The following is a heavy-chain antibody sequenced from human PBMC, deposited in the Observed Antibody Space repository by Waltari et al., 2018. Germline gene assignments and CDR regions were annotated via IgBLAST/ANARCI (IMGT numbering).Heavy chain of an antibody. CDR3: AKSGPEGVATAGNVH. D-gene: IGHD6-13*01. J-gene: IGHJ1*01. CDR2: ISSSGATM. V-gene: IGHV3-48*03. Sequence: VQLVESGGGLVQPGGTLSLSGAASRVTSIMFELNWVRQAPVRGMEWVAYISSSGATMYYADSLRGRFTISRDNARSSLFLQMTSLRAEDTAMYFCAKSGPEGVATAGNVHWGQGTLVTVSS. CDR1: RVTSIMFE.